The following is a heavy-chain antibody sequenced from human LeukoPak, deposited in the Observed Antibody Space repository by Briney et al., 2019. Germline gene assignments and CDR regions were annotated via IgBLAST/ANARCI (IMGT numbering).Heavy chain of an antibody. CDR3: ARMGRDYRYGYEGNFGY. D-gene: IGHD5-18*01. CDR2: IAYDGTSQ. V-gene: IGHV3-30*04. CDR1: GLTYNSYA. Sequence: GRSLRLSCAASGLTYNSYAMHCVRQAPGKGLEWVAVIAYDGTSQYYADSVKGRFTISRDNSKNTLDLQMNSLRPDDTAVYYCARMGRDYRYGYEGNFGYWGQGTLVTVSS. J-gene: IGHJ4*02.